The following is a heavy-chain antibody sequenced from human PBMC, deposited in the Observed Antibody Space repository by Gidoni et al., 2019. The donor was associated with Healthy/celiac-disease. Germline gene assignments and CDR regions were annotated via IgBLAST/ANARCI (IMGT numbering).Heavy chain of an antibody. CDR2: INHSGST. D-gene: IGHD5-18*01. J-gene: IGHJ6*02. V-gene: IGHV4-34*01. Sequence: QVQLQQWGAGLLKPSETLSLTCAVYGGSFSGYYWSWIRQPPGKGLEWIGEINHSGSTNYNPSLKSRVTISVDTSKNQFSLKLSSVTAADTAVYYCARVSHLQRGMDVWGQGTTVTVSS. CDR3: ARVSHLQRGMDV. CDR1: GGSFSGYY.